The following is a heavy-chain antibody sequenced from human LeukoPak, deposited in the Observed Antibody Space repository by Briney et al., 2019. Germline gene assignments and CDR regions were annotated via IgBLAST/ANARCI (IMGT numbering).Heavy chain of an antibody. CDR1: GGSISSGSYF. CDR2: IYTSGST. J-gene: IGHJ3*02. D-gene: IGHD2-2*03. V-gene: IGHV4-61*02. CDR3: ARDGYCSSTSCYDAFDI. Sequence: SETLSLTCTVSGGSISSGSYFWSWIRQPAGKGLEWIGRIYTSGSTNYNPSLKSRVTISVDTSKNQFSLKLSSVTAADTAVYYCARDGYCSSTSCYDAFDIWGQGTMVTVSS.